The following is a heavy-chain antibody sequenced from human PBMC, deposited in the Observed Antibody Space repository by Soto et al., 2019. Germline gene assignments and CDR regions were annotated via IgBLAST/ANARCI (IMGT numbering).Heavy chain of an antibody. CDR1: GFTFSTYW. CDR3: ARDWGAPGRGSALGYYYHFGMDV. CDR2: IKEDGSEA. Sequence: EVQLVESGGGLVQPGGPLRLSCAASGFTFSTYWMNWVRQAPGKGREWVANIKEDGSEAYYVDSVKGRFTISRDNAKNSLYLDMNSLRGEDTAVYYCARDWGAPGRGSALGYYYHFGMDVWGQGTTVTVPS. D-gene: IGHD3-16*01. V-gene: IGHV3-7*05. J-gene: IGHJ6*02.